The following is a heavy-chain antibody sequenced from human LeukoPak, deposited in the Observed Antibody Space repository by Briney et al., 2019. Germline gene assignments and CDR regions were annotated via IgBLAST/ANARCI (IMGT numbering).Heavy chain of an antibody. D-gene: IGHD6-13*01. CDR2: ISGSGGST. Sequence: GGSLRLSCAASGFTFSSYAMSWVRQAPGKGLEWVSAISGSGGSTYYADSVKGRFTISRDNSKNTLYLQMNSLRAEDTAVYYCAKDIPDDSSSWYNFDYWGQGTLVTVSS. CDR3: AKDIPDDSSSWYNFDY. J-gene: IGHJ4*02. V-gene: IGHV3-23*01. CDR1: GFTFSSYA.